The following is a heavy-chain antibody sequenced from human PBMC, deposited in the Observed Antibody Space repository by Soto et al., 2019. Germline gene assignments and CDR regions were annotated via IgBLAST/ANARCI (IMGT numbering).Heavy chain of an antibody. J-gene: IGHJ4*02. D-gene: IGHD5-18*01. CDR3: AKVLEGYSYGYLRDSPQYYFDY. CDR2: ISYDGSNK. Sequence: GGSLRLSCAASGFTFSSYGMHWVRQAPGKGLEWVAVISYDGSNKYYADSVKGRFTISRDNSKNTLYLQMNSLRAEDTAVYYCAKVLEGYSYGYLRDSPQYYFDYWGQGTLVTVSS. CDR1: GFTFSSYG. V-gene: IGHV3-30*18.